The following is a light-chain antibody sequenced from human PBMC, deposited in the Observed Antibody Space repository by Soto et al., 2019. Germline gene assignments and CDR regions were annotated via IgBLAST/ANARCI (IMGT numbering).Light chain of an antibody. Sequence: SYELTQPPSVSVAPGQTARLTCGGNNIAGKSVHWYQQKPGQAPVLVVYNDFDRPSGIPERFSGSKSGDTATLTISGVEAGDEDDYSCPVWDSSSDPSVFGGGTKVTVL. CDR1: NIAGKS. CDR2: NDF. J-gene: IGLJ2*01. V-gene: IGLV3-21*02. CDR3: PVWDSSSDPSV.